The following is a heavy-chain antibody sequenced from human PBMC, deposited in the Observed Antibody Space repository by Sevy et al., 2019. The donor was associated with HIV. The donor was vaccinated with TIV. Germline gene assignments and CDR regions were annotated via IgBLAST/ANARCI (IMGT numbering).Heavy chain of an antibody. CDR3: AREPYFFDKSGYYWDY. CDR2: VYHTGST. V-gene: IGHV4-61*01. D-gene: IGHD3-22*01. Sequence: KQSQTLSLTCAVSGVSVSSDTYYWSWIRQPPGNGLEWIGYVYHTGSTNYSPSFKSRVTISVDTSKNQFSLRLFSVAAADTAVYYCAREPYFFDKSGYYWDYWGQGALVTVSS. J-gene: IGHJ4*02. CDR1: GVSVSSDTYY.